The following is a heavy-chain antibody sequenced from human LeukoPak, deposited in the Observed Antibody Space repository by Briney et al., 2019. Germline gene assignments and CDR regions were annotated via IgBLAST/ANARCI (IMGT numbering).Heavy chain of an antibody. Sequence: SETLSLTCTVSGGSISSDSYYWGWIRQPPGKGLQWIGCIYYSGSTYYKPSLKSRVTISVDTSKNQFSLKLTSVTAADTAVYYCGRRSRSTWNYRRGDYWGQGTLVTVSS. J-gene: IGHJ4*02. CDR3: GRRSRSTWNYRRGDY. CDR2: IYYSGST. CDR1: GGSISSDSYY. V-gene: IGHV4-39*01. D-gene: IGHD1-7*01.